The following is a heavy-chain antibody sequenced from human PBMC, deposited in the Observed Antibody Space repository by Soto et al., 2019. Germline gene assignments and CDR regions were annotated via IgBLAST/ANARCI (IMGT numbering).Heavy chain of an antibody. Sequence: QLQLQESGPGLVKPSETLSLTCTVSGGSISSSSYYWGWIRQPPGKGLEWIGSIYYSGSTYYNPSLKSRVTISVDTSKNQFSLKLSSVTAADTAVYYCARPGYSSSSDYWGQGTLVTVSS. CDR2: IYYSGST. J-gene: IGHJ4*02. CDR3: ARPGYSSSSDY. CDR1: GGSISSSSYY. V-gene: IGHV4-39*01. D-gene: IGHD6-13*01.